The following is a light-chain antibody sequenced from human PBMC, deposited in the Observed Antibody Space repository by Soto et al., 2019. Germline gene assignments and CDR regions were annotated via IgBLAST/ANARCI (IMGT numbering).Light chain of an antibody. CDR2: AAS. J-gene: IGKJ1*01. CDR3: QKYDSVPST. Sequence: DIQMTQSPSSLSASVGARVTITFRASQGIGNNLAWYQQKPGKVPNLLIYAASILHSGVTSRSSGSGSGTDFTLSISSLQTKDVATYYCQKYDSVPSTFGQGTKV. CDR1: QGIGNN. V-gene: IGKV1-27*01.